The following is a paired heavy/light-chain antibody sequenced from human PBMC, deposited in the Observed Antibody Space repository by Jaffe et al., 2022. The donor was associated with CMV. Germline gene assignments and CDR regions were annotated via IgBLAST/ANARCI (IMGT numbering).Light chain of an antibody. CDR3: AAWDDNLNGPV. CDR2: SNN. J-gene: IGLJ3*02. Sequence: QSVVTQPPSASGTPGQRVTISCSGSSSNTGSNSVNWYQQLPGTAPKLLIYSNNQRPSGVPDRFSGSKSGTSASLAISGLQSEDEADYYCAAWDDNLNGPVFGGGTQLTVL. CDR1: SSNTGSNS. V-gene: IGLV1-44*01.
Heavy chain of an antibody. V-gene: IGHV4-59*01. CDR2: IHSTGTT. Sequence: QVQLEESGPGLVKPSETLSLTCTVSGGSIRGYYWSWIRQPPGKGLEWIGFIHSTGTTNYNSSLNSRVTIEVDTSKNQFSLRLSSVTAADTAVYYCSRGRGDGGNVGDYFDYWGQGALVTVSS. CDR1: GGSIRGYY. J-gene: IGHJ4*02. D-gene: IGHD2-15*01. CDR3: SRGRGDGGNVGDYFDY.